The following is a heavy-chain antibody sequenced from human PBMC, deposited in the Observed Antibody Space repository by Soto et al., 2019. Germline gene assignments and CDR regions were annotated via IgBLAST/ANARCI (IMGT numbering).Heavy chain of an antibody. CDR1: GGAASSGSHY. CDR2: IFYSGSI. Sequence: SETLSLTCTVSGGAASSGSHYWSWIRQPPGKGLEWLAYIFYSGSINYNPSLKSRLTISVDTSKNQFFLNMSSVTAADTAVYYCARGVGYYAYFDYWGQGILVTSPQ. CDR3: ARGVGYYAYFDY. J-gene: IGHJ4*02. D-gene: IGHD1-26*01. V-gene: IGHV4-61*01.